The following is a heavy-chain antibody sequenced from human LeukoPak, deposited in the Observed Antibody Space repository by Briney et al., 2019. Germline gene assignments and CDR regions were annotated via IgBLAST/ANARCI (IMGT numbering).Heavy chain of an antibody. CDR3: ARATPYYYGSGSLRSYYYGMDV. D-gene: IGHD3-10*01. V-gene: IGHV4-59*01. CDR2: IYYSGST. J-gene: IGHJ6*02. CDR1: GGSISSYY. Sequence: SETLSLTCTVSGGSISSYYWSWIRQPPGKGLEWIGYIYYSGSTNYNPSLKSRVTISVDTSKNQFSLKLSSVTAADTAVYYCARATPYYYGSGSLRSYYYGMDVWGQGTTVTVSS.